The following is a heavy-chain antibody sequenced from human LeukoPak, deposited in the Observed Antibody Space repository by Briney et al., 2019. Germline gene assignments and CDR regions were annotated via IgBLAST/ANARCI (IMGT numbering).Heavy chain of an antibody. J-gene: IGHJ4*02. CDR3: ARVRLIAVAGSRTYYFDY. D-gene: IGHD6-19*01. CDR2: IHPHRGGT. Sequence: LWASVTVSCKASGYTFTGYYMHWVRQAPGQGLEWMGWIHPHRGGTNYAQKFQGRVTMTRDTSISTAYMELSGPRSDDTAVYYCARVRLIAVAGSRTYYFDYWGQGTLVTVSS. V-gene: IGHV1-2*02. CDR1: GYTFTGYY.